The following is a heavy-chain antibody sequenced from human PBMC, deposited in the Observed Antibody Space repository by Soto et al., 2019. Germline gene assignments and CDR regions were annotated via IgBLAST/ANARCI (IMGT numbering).Heavy chain of an antibody. J-gene: IGHJ4*02. Sequence: QVQIQQWGAGLLKPAETLSLSCAVYGGSFSDYYWSWIRQSPEKGLEWIGEINHSGITNYSPSLKSRVTMSVDTSKNQFSLKLTSVTAADTDLYYCARFPFDSNDWTNPRYFDIWGQGTLVTVSS. CDR3: ARFPFDSNDWTNPRYFDI. D-gene: IGHD3-22*01. CDR1: GGSFSDYY. V-gene: IGHV4-34*01. CDR2: INHSGIT.